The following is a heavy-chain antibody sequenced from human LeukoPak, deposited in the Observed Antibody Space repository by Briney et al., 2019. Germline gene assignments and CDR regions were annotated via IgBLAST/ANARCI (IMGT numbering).Heavy chain of an antibody. Sequence: SVKVSCKASGGTFSSYAISWVRQAPGQGLEWMGRIIPILGTANYAQKFQGRVTITADKSTSTAYMELSSLRSEDTAVYYCAREYNWPTCWFDPWGQGTLVTVSS. V-gene: IGHV1-69*04. CDR3: AREYNWPTCWFDP. J-gene: IGHJ5*02. CDR2: IIPILGTA. CDR1: GGTFSSYA. D-gene: IGHD1-20*01.